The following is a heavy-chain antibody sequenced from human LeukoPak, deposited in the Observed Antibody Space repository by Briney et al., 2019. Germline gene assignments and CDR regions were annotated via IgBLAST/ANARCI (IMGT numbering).Heavy chain of an antibody. Sequence: GALRLSCAASGFMFDDKAMHWVRQAPGKGLVWVSRINSDGINTSYADSVKGRFTISRDNAKNTLNLQMNSLRAEDTAVYYCARDLGQYYDTSDNWFDPWGQGTLVTVSS. J-gene: IGHJ5*02. V-gene: IGHV3-74*01. CDR2: INSDGINT. CDR3: ARDLGQYYDTSDNWFDP. CDR1: GFMFDDKA. D-gene: IGHD3-22*01.